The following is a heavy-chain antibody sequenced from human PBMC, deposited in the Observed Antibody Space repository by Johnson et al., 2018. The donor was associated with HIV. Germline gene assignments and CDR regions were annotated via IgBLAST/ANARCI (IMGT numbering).Heavy chain of an antibody. CDR3: ARACRDGYTCDAFDI. CDR2: LFSGDST. Sequence: VQLVESGGGLVKPGGSLRLSCAASGFTFSNAWMSWVRQAPGRGLEWVSVLFSGDSTNYADSVKGRFTISRDNSKNTLYLQMNSLRAEDTAVYYCARACRDGYTCDAFDIWGQGTMVTVSS. J-gene: IGHJ3*02. CDR1: GFTFSNAW. V-gene: IGHV3-66*01. D-gene: IGHD5-24*01.